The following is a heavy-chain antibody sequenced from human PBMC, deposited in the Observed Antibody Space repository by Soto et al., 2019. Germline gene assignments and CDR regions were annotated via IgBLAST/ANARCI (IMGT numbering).Heavy chain of an antibody. J-gene: IGHJ3*02. Sequence: EVQLVETGGGLIQPGGSLRLSCAASGFTVSSNYMSWVRQAPGKGLEWVSVIYSGGSTYYADSVKGRFTISRDNSKNTLYRQMNSLRAEDTAVYYCARDQGYGDYEDAFDIWGQGTMVTVSS. CDR2: IYSGGST. V-gene: IGHV3-53*02. D-gene: IGHD4-17*01. CDR3: ARDQGYGDYEDAFDI. CDR1: GFTVSSNY.